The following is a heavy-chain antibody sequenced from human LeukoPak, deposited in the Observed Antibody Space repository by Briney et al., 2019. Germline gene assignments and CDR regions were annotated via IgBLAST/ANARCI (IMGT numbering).Heavy chain of an antibody. CDR3: RYYDSSGSQTDY. CDR2: INSDGSST. CDR1: GFTFSSYW. J-gene: IGHJ4*02. V-gene: IGHV3-74*01. D-gene: IGHD3-22*01. Sequence: SGGSLRLSCAASGFTFSSYWMHWVRQAPGKGLVWVSRINSDGSSTSYADSVKGRFTISRDNAKNTLYLQMNSLRAEDTAVYYCRYYDSSGSQTDYWGQGTLVTVSS.